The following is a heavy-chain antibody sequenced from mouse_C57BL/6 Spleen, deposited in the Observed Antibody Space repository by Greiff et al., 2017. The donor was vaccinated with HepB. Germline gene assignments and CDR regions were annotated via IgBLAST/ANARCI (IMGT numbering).Heavy chain of an antibody. D-gene: IGHD4-1*01. CDR2: ISDGGSYT. J-gene: IGHJ1*03. Sequence: EVKVVESGGGLVKPGGSLKLSCAASGFTFSSYAMSWVRQTPEKRLEWVATISDGGSYTYYPDNVKGRFTISRDNAKNNLYLQMSHLKSEDTAMYYCARGLGREYWYFDVWGTGTTVTVSS. V-gene: IGHV5-4*03. CDR1: GFTFSSYA. CDR3: ARGLGREYWYFDV.